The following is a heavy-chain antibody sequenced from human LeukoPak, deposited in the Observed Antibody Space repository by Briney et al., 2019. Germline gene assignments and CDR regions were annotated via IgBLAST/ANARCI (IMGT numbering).Heavy chain of an antibody. Sequence: PSETLSLTCTVSGGSISSYYWSWVRQPPGKGLEWLAYIYYSGSTNYNPSLKSRVTISVDTSKNQFSLKLSSVTAADTAVYYCARALYSTSIWSDPWGQGTLVTVSS. V-gene: IGHV4-59*01. D-gene: IGHD6-6*01. J-gene: IGHJ5*02. CDR2: IYYSGST. CDR1: GGSISSYY. CDR3: ARALYSTSIWSDP.